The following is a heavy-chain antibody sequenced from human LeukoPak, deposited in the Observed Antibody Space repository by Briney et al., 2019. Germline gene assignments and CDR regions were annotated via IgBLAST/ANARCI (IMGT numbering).Heavy chain of an antibody. CDR3: ARYIRSPLYYFDY. CDR2: ISASGDST. D-gene: IGHD1-1*01. CDR1: GFTFSSYT. V-gene: IGHV3-23*01. Sequence: GGSLRLSCAASGFTFSSYTMSWARQAPGKGLEWVSTISASGDSTYYADSVKGRFTISRDISRNTLYVQMNSLRAEDTAVYYCARYIRSPLYYFDYWGRGTLVTVSS. J-gene: IGHJ4*02.